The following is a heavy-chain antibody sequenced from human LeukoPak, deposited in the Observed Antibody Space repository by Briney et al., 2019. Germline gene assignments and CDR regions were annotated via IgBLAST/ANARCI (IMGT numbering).Heavy chain of an antibody. CDR2: IYYSGST. CDR1: GGSISSSSYY. Sequence: PSETLSLTCTVSGGSISSSSYYWGWIRQPPGKGLEWIGSIYYSGSTYYNPSLKSRVTISVDTSKNQFSLKLSSVTAADTAVYYCARAGGANGGYFVYWGQGTLVTVSS. V-gene: IGHV4-39*01. CDR3: ARAGGANGGYFVY. D-gene: IGHD2-8*01. J-gene: IGHJ4*02.